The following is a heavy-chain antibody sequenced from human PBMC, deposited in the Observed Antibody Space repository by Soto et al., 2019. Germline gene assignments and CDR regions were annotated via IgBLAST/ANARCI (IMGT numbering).Heavy chain of an antibody. Sequence: GGSLRLSCAASGFTFSSYSMNCVRQAPGKGLEWVSSISSSSSYIYYADSVKGRFTISRDNAKNSLYLQMNSLRAEDTAVYYCARDPGGVVVVAATGWFDPWGQGTLVTVSS. J-gene: IGHJ5*02. V-gene: IGHV3-21*01. D-gene: IGHD2-15*01. CDR3: ARDPGGVVVVAATGWFDP. CDR1: GFTFSSYS. CDR2: ISSSSSYI.